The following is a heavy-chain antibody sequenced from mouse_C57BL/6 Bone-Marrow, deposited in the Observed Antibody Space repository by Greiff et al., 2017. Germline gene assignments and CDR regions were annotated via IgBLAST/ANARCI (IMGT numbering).Heavy chain of an antibody. Sequence: VQLQESGAELVKPGASVKLSCKASGYTFTSYYIYWVKQRPGQGLEWIGEINPRNGGTNFNEKFKSKATLTVDKSSSTAYMQLSSLTSEDSAVYYCTRRDDYDGDFDYWGQGTTLTVSS. V-gene: IGHV1S16*01. CDR1: GYTFTSYY. D-gene: IGHD2-4*01. J-gene: IGHJ2*01. CDR2: INPRNGGT. CDR3: TRRDDYDGDFDY.